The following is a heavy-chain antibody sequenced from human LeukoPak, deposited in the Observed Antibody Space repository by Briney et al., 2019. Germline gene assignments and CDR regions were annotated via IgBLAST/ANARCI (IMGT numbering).Heavy chain of an antibody. CDR2: IYHSGST. J-gene: IGHJ5*02. V-gene: IGHV4-30-2*01. CDR3: ARGRGVVPAAIVPWFDP. D-gene: IGHD2-2*01. CDR1: GGSISSGGYS. Sequence: SETLSLTCAVSGGSISSGGYSWSWIRQPPGKGLEWIGYIYHSGSTYYNPSLKSRVTISVDRSKNQFSLKLSSVTAADTAVYYCARGRGVVPAAIVPWFDPWGQGTLVTVSS.